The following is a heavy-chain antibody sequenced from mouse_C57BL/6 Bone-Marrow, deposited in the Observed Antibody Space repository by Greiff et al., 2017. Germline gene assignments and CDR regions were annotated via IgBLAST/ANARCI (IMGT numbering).Heavy chain of an antibody. Sequence: VQLQQSGPGLVQPSQSLSITCTVSGFSLTSYGVHWVRQSPGKGLEWLGVIWSGGSTDYNAAFISRLSISKDNSKSQVFFKMNSLQADATAIYYCARLYDWYFDVWGTGTTVTVSS. V-gene: IGHV2-2*01. CDR2: IWSGGST. J-gene: IGHJ1*03. D-gene: IGHD1-1*01. CDR1: GFSLTSYG. CDR3: ARLYDWYFDV.